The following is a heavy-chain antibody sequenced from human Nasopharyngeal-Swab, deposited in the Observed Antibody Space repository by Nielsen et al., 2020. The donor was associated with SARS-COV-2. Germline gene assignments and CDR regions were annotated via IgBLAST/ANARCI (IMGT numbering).Heavy chain of an antibody. V-gene: IGHV3-48*03. CDR3: ARDEGARVLWFGELSTYYYYGMDV. CDR2: ISSSGSTI. J-gene: IGHJ6*02. D-gene: IGHD3-10*01. Sequence: VRQMPGKGLEWVSYISSSGSTIYYADSVKGRFTISRDNAKNPLYLQMDSLRAEDTAVYYCARDEGARVLWFGELSTYYYYGMDVWGQGTTVTVSS.